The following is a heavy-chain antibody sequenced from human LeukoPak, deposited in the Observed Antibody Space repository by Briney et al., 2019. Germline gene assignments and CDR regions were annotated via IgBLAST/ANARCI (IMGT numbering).Heavy chain of an antibody. J-gene: IGHJ6*02. CDR2: IYPRDGST. D-gene: IGHD1-1*01. Sequence: ASVKVSCKASGYTFTSNYIHWVRQAPGQGLEWMGMIYPRDGSTSYAQKFQGRVTITADESTSTAYMELSSLRSEDTAVYYCARGRYNWNDRPIFYGMDVWGQGTTVTVSS. CDR3: ARGRYNWNDRPIFYGMDV. CDR1: GYTFTSNY. V-gene: IGHV1-46*01.